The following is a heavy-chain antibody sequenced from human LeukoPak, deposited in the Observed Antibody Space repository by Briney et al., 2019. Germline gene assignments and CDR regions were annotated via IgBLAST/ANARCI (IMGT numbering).Heavy chain of an antibody. J-gene: IGHJ4*02. Sequence: GGSLRLSCAGSGFTFSHYGMHWVRQAPGKGLEWVAGIQYDGSKTYYGDSVKGRFSISRDNSRNTLYLQMNSLRAEDTAVYYCAKSSYYDASGYYREYYFDSWGQGTLVTVSS. CDR2: IQYDGSKT. CDR1: GFTFSHYG. CDR3: AKSSYYDASGYYREYYFDS. V-gene: IGHV3-30*02. D-gene: IGHD3-22*01.